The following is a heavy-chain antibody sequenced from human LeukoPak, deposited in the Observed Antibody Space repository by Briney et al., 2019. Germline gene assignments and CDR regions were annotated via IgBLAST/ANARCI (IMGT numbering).Heavy chain of an antibody. D-gene: IGHD2-15*01. CDR1: GFTFSSYA. CDR2: ISGSGDST. Sequence: PGGSLRLSCAASGFTFSSYAMIWVRQAPGKGLEWLSPISGSGDSTYYADSVKGRVTISRDNSKNTLYLQINSLRADGTAVYYCAKQFSSAVGSAVDCWGQGTLVTVSS. V-gene: IGHV3-23*01. J-gene: IGHJ4*02. CDR3: AKQFSSAVGSAVDC.